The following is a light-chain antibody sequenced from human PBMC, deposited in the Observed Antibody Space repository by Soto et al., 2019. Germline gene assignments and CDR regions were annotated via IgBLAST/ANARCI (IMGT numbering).Light chain of an antibody. CDR3: QQFYYYPHT. V-gene: IGKV1-39*01. CDR1: HTIATY. J-gene: IGKJ2*01. CDR2: GAS. Sequence: IQMTQSPSSLSASVGDGGTLTCRASHTIATYLNWYQQKPGQVPEVLIYGASRLHVGVPSRFTGSGYGTDFTLTINNLQTEDFAIYYCQQFYYYPHTFGQGTKLEVK.